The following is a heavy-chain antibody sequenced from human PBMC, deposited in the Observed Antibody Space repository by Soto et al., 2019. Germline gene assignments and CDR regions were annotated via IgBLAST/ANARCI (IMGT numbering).Heavy chain of an antibody. CDR1: GFTFSSYA. CDR2: ISGSGGST. CDR3: AKGEITIFGVVNLQSYFEY. V-gene: IGHV3-23*01. D-gene: IGHD3-3*01. Sequence: PGGSLRLSCAASGFTFSSYAMSWVRQAPGKGLEWVSAISGSGGSTYYADSVKGRFTISRDNSKNTLYLQMNSLRAEDTAVYYCAKGEITIFGVVNLQSYFEYWGQGTLVTVSS. J-gene: IGHJ4*02.